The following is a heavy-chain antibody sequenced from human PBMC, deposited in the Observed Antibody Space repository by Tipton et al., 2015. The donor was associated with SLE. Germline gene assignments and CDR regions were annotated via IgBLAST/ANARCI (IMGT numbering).Heavy chain of an antibody. CDR2: IFHSGGT. D-gene: IGHD6-13*01. CDR1: GGSVSPYY. CDR3: ATIALAAAGSGWFDP. Sequence: TLSLTCTVSGGSVSPYYWNWIRQSPGKGLEWIGYIFHSGGTNYNPSLKSRVTISVETSKNHFSLTLSSVTAADTAVYYCATIALAAAGSGWFDPWGQGTLVTVSS. V-gene: IGHV4-59*02. J-gene: IGHJ5*02.